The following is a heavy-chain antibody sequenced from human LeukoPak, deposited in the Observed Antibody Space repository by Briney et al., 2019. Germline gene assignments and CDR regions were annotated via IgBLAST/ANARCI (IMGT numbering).Heavy chain of an antibody. V-gene: IGHV3-9*01. D-gene: IGHD2/OR15-2a*01. Sequence: TGGSLRLSCEASGFTFRTYGMAWVRQTPGKGLEWVSGISWNSGNIAYADFVGGRFTISRDNAKNSLSLQMNSLSDEDTAVYYCAKDAYGGATFFYYMDVWGKGTTVTVSS. CDR1: GFTFRTYG. CDR3: AKDAYGGATFFYYMDV. J-gene: IGHJ6*03. CDR2: ISWNSGNI.